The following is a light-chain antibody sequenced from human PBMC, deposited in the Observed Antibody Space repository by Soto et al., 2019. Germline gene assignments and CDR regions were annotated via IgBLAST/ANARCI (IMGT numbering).Light chain of an antibody. V-gene: IGKV1-5*03. CDR3: QQFSSRSST. CDR2: KAS. J-gene: IGKJ2*01. Sequence: DIQLTQSPSTLSASVGERVTITCRASQSVSNWLAWYQQKPGKAPKLLIYKASILESGVPSRFGGSGSETDFTLSINSLQPDDFATYYCQQFSSRSSTLGQGTTLEIK. CDR1: QSVSNW.